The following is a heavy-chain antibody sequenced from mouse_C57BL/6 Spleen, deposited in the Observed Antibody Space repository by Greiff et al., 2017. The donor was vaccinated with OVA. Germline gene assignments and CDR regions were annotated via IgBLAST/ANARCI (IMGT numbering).Heavy chain of an antibody. D-gene: IGHD2-1*01. CDR1: GFTFSDFY. Sequence: EVKVVESGGGLVQSGRSLRLSCATSGFTFSDFYMEWVRQAPGKGLEWIAASRNKANDYTTEYSASVKGRFIVSRDTSQSILYLQMNALRAEDTAIYYCARNYYGNYWYFDVWGTGTTVTVSS. CDR2: SRNKANDYTT. CDR3: ARNYYGNYWYFDV. V-gene: IGHV7-1*01. J-gene: IGHJ1*03.